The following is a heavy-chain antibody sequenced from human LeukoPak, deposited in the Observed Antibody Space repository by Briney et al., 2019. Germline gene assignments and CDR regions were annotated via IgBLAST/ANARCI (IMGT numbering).Heavy chain of an antibody. CDR2: ISASGGTT. V-gene: IGHV3-23*01. J-gene: IGHJ4*02. D-gene: IGHD3-16*01. CDR1: GFTFSSYN. Sequence: GSLRLSCAASGFTFSSYNMNWVRQAPGKGLEWVSGISASGGTTYYADSVRGRFTISRDNSKNTLYLQMNSLRAEDTAVYYCAKDPYVNWGQGTLVTVSS. CDR3: AKDPYVN.